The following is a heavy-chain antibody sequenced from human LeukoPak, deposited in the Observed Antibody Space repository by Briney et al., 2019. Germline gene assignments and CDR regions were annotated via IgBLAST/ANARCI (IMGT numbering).Heavy chain of an antibody. CDR2: IYHSGST. CDR3: ARVSRDDILTGYPLDY. Sequence: SETLSLTCTVSGGSISSSSYYRGWIRQPPGKGLEWIGSIYHSGSTYYNPSLKSRVTISVDTSKNQFSLKLSSVTAADTAVYYCARVSRDDILTGYPLDYWGQGTLVTVSS. CDR1: GGSISSSSYY. D-gene: IGHD3-9*01. V-gene: IGHV4-39*07. J-gene: IGHJ4*02.